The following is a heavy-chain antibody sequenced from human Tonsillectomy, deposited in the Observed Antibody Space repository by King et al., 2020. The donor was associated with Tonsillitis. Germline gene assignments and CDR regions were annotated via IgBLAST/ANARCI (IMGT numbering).Heavy chain of an antibody. CDR3: ARDWITDSSGYYRLQGGMDV. CDR1: GGTFSSYA. CDR2: IIPIFGTA. J-gene: IGHJ6*02. D-gene: IGHD3-22*01. V-gene: IGHV1-69*01. Sequence: QLVQSGAEVKNPGSSVKVSCKASGGTFSSYAISWVRQAPGQGLEWMGGIIPIFGTANYAQKFQGRVTITADESTSTAYMELSSLRSEDTAVYYCARDWITDSSGYYRLQGGMDVWGQGTTVTVSS.